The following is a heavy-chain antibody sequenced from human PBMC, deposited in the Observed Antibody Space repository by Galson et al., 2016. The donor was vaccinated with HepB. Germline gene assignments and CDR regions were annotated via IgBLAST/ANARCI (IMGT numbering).Heavy chain of an antibody. CDR1: GDSVSSKSVA. D-gene: IGHD3-10*01. CDR2: TYYRSRWYN. CDR3: AREGSYYYGSGSYGYFDL. Sequence: CAISGDSVSSKSVAWNWIRQSPSRGHEWLGRTYYRSRWYNDYAVSVKSRITVNPDTSKNQFSLQLNSVTPEDTAVYYCAREGSYYYGSGSYGYFDLWGRGTLVTVPS. J-gene: IGHJ2*01. V-gene: IGHV6-1*01.